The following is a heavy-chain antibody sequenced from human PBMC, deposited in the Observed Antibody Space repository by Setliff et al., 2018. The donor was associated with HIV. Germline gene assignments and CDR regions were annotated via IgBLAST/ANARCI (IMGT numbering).Heavy chain of an antibody. CDR2: VDPEDGET. Sequence: ASVNVSCKASGYTFTDYYMHWVQQAPGKGLEWMGRVDPEDGETIYAEKFQGRVTITADTSTDTAYMELSSLRSEDTAVYYCAKGTYYYGSSGSDYWGQGTLVTVSS. D-gene: IGHD3-22*01. CDR1: GYTFTDYY. CDR3: AKGTYYYGSSGSDY. V-gene: IGHV1-69-2*01. J-gene: IGHJ4*02.